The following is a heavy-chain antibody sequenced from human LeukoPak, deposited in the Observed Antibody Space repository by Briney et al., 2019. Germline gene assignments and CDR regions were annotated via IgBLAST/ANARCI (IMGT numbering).Heavy chain of an antibody. D-gene: IGHD5-12*01. CDR2: ISGSGGST. CDR1: GFTFSSYA. Sequence: GGSLRLSCAASGFTFSSYAMNWVRQAPGKGLEWVSGISGSGGSTYYADSVKGRFTISRDNSKNTQYLQMNSLRVEDTAVYYCASTRGYSGYVFDYWGQGTLVTVSS. CDR3: ASTRGYSGYVFDY. V-gene: IGHV3-23*01. J-gene: IGHJ4*02.